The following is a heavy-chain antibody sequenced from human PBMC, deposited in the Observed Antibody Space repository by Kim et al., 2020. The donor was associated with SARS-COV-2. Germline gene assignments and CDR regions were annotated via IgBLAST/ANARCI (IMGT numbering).Heavy chain of an antibody. Sequence: GGSLRLSCVVSGFTLSTYSMHWVRQAPGKGLEWVAFMSYDGKEKYNVDSVKGRFTISRDTSKNTLYLQMDSLGPEDTAVYYCARDQQVRGVIILFYYGMDVWGQGTTVTVSS. CDR3: ARDQQVRGVIILFYYGMDV. CDR1: GFTLSTYS. V-gene: IGHV3-30*04. CDR2: MSYDGKEK. J-gene: IGHJ6*02. D-gene: IGHD3-10*01.